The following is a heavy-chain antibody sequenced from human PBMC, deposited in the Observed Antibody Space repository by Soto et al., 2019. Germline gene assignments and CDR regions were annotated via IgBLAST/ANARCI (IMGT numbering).Heavy chain of an antibody. J-gene: IGHJ4*02. V-gene: IGHV1-18*01. CDR2: ISAHNGNT. CDR3: ASSRGGGSGRYFDY. Sequence: QVQLVQSGAEVRKPGASVKVSCKASGYTFTSYGLTWVRQAPGQGLEWMGWISAHNGNTNYAQKLQGRVTMTTDTSTRTAYMELRSLRSDDPAVYYCASSRGGGSGRYFDYWGQGTLVTVSS. D-gene: IGHD1-26*01. CDR1: GYTFTSYG.